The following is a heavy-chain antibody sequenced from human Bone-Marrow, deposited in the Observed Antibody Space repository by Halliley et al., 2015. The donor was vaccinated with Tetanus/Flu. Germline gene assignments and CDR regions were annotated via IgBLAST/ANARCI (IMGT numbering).Heavy chain of an antibody. J-gene: IGHJ4*02. CDR3: ARLFSGNYVGDY. CDR1: GFNFSDYY. Sequence: SLRLSCTASGFNFSDYYMTWIRQAPGKGLEWVSYISYSSSYINYADSVKGRFTVSRDNAKKSLYLEMKTLRAEDTAMYYCARLFSGNYVGDYWGQGTLVTVSS. CDR2: ISYSSSYI. V-gene: IGHV3-11*06. D-gene: IGHD1-26*01.